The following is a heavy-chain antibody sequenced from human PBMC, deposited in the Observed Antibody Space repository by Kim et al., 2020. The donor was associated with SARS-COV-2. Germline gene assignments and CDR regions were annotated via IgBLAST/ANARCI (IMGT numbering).Heavy chain of an antibody. CDR2: INPSGGST. V-gene: IGHV1-46*01. CDR3: ARDGGYGSGSPPYQFDS. CDR1: GYTFTSYY. D-gene: IGHD3-10*01. Sequence: ASVKVSCKASGYTFTSYYIHWVRQAPGQGLEWMGIINPSGGSTSYAQKFQGRVTMTRDTSTSTVYMELSSLRSEDTAVYYCARDGGYGSGSPPYQFDSWGQGTLVTVSS. J-gene: IGHJ4*02.